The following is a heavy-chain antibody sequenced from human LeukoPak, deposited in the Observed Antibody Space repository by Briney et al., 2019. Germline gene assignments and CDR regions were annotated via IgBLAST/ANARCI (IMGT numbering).Heavy chain of an antibody. V-gene: IGHV1-2*02. CDR1: GYTFVDHY. Sequence: ASVKVFCKASGYTFVDHYIHWVRQAPGRGLEWMRWINPNSGGTNYAQKFQGRVTMTRDTSISTAYMELSRLRSDDTAVYYCARGSYGDYVWGSYRYSFDYWGQGTLVTVSS. CDR2: INPNSGGT. J-gene: IGHJ4*02. D-gene: IGHD3-16*02. CDR3: ARGSYGDYVWGSYRYSFDY.